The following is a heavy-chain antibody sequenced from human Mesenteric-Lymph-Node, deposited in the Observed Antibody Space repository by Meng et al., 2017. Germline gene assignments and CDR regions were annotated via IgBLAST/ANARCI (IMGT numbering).Heavy chain of an antibody. D-gene: IGHD5-12*01. V-gene: IGHV1-2*06. CDR3: ARDPSFNSGYDWEYWYFDL. CDR2: INPNSGGT. Sequence: ASVKVSCKASGYTFTGYYMHWVRQAPGQGLEWMGRINPNSGGTNYAQKFQGRVTMTRDTSISTAYMELSRLRSDDTAVYYCARDPSFNSGYDWEYWYFDLWGRGTLVTVSS. CDR1: GYTFTGYY. J-gene: IGHJ2*01.